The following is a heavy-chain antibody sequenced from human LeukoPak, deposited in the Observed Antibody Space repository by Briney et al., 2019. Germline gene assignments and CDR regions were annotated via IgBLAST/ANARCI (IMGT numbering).Heavy chain of an antibody. CDR2: INPNSGGT. J-gene: IGHJ4*02. CDR1: GYTFTGYY. Sequence: ASVKVSCKASGYTFTGYYMHWVRQAPGQGLEWMGWINPNSGGTNYAQKFQGRVTMTRDTSISTAYMELSRLRSDDTAVYYCARATGDYVYLHLFDYWGQGTLVTVSS. D-gene: IGHD4-17*01. CDR3: ARATGDYVYLHLFDY. V-gene: IGHV1-2*02.